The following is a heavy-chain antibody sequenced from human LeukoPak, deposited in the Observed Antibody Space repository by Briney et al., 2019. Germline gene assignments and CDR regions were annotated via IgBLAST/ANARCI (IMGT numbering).Heavy chain of an antibody. V-gene: IGHV3-30*18. Sequence: GRSLRLSCAASGFTFSSYGMHWVRQAPGKGLEWVAVISYDGSNKYYADSVKGRFTISRDNSKNTLYLQMNSLRAEDTAVYYCAKDEVVMATICPDYWGQGTLVTVSS. CDR3: AKDEVVMATICPDY. J-gene: IGHJ4*02. CDR1: GFTFSSYG. D-gene: IGHD5-24*01. CDR2: ISYDGSNK.